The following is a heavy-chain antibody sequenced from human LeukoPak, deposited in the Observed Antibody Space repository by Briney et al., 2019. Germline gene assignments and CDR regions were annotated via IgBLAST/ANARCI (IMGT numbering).Heavy chain of an antibody. V-gene: IGHV5-51*01. CDR2: IYPGDSDT. CDR3: ARLFDYDFWSGYFSNWFDP. CDR1: GYSSTSYW. J-gene: IGHJ5*02. Sequence: GESLKISCKGSGYSSTSYWIGWVRQMPGKGLEWMGIIYPGDSDTRYSPSFQGQVTISADKSISTAYLQWSSLKASDTAIYYCARLFDYDFWSGYFSNWFDPWGQGTLVTVSS. D-gene: IGHD3-3*01.